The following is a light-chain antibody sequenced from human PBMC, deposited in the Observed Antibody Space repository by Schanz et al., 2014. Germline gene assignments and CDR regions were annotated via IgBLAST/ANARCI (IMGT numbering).Light chain of an antibody. J-gene: IGKJ2*01. CDR2: GAS. CDR1: QSVSNK. Sequence: EIVLTQSPGTLSLSPGERATLSCRASQSVSNKLAWYQHKPGQAPRLLIYGASSRATGIPDRFSGSGSGTDFTLTISRLEAEDFAVYYCQQYGTSPYTFGQGTNLEIK. CDR3: QQYGTSPYT. V-gene: IGKV3-20*01.